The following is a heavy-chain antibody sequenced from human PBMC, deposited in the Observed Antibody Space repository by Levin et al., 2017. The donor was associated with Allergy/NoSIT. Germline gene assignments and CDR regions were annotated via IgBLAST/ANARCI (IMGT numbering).Heavy chain of an antibody. D-gene: IGHD1-26*01. CDR1: GGSISSANW. CDR2: ISHSGST. J-gene: IGHJ4*02. V-gene: IGHV4-4*02. CDR3: AREGSGAAFDY. Sequence: SETLSLTCAVSGGSISSANWWSWVRQPPGKGLEWIGEISHSGSTNYNPSLKSRVTISVDKSKNQFSLKLSSVTAADTAVYYCAREGSGAAFDYWGQGTLVTVSS.